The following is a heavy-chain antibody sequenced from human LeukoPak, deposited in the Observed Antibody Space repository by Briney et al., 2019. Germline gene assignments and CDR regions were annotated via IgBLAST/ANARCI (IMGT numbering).Heavy chain of an antibody. CDR2: ISSSSSYI. V-gene: IGHV3-21*01. Sequence: GGSLRLSCAASGFTFSNYAMSWVRQAPGKGLEWVSSISSSSSYIYYADSVKGRFTISRDNAKNSLYLQMNSLRAEDTAVYYCARDAGSSSDNYYYYYMDVWGKGTTVTVSS. CDR3: ARDAGSSSDNYYYYYMDV. D-gene: IGHD6-6*01. CDR1: GFTFSNYA. J-gene: IGHJ6*03.